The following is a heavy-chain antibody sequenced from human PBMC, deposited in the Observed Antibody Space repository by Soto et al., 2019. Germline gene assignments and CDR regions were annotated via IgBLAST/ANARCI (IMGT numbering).Heavy chain of an antibody. J-gene: IGHJ3*02. Sequence: GGSLRLSCAASGFTFSSYAMHWVRQAPGKGLEWVAFIWYDGGNKYYVDSVKGRFTISRDNSKNTLYLQMNSLRAEDTALYYCMGGSSSTSSDTPTFDIWGQGTMVNVSS. D-gene: IGHD2-2*01. CDR1: GFTFSSYA. CDR3: MGGSSSTSSDTPTFDI. V-gene: IGHV3-33*03. CDR2: IWYDGGNK.